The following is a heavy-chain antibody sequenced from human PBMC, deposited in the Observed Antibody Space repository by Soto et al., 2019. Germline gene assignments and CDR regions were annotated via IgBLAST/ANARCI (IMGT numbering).Heavy chain of an antibody. V-gene: IGHV1-46*01. Sequence: GASVKVSCKASGYTFTSYYMHWVRQAPGQGLEWMGIINPSGGSTSYAQKFQGRVTMTRDTSTSTVYMELSSLRSEDTAGYYCARDFTSDYYGSGSSNPPFDYWRKGPLVTVSS. CDR2: INPSGGST. D-gene: IGHD3-10*01. J-gene: IGHJ4*02. CDR1: GYTFTSYY. CDR3: ARDFTSDYYGSGSSNPPFDY.